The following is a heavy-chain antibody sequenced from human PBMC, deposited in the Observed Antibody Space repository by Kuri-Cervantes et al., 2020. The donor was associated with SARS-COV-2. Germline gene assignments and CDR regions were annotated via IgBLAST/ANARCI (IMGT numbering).Heavy chain of an antibody. J-gene: IGHJ3*02. CDR2: ISSSSSYI. CDR3: AKEVWFGEVLGAFDI. Sequence: GGSRRPSCAASGFTFSSYSMNWVRQAPGKGLEWISSISSSSSYIYYADSVKGRFTISRDNAKNSLYLQMNSLRAEDTALYYCAKEVWFGEVLGAFDIWGQGTMVTVSS. D-gene: IGHD3-10*01. V-gene: IGHV3-21*04. CDR1: GFTFSSYS.